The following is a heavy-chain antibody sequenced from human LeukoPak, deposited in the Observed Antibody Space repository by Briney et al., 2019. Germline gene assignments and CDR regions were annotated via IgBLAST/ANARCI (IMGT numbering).Heavy chain of an antibody. V-gene: IGHV4-38-2*01. CDR1: GYSIISGYF. J-gene: IGHJ4*02. D-gene: IGHD5-12*01. CDR3: AKSGYDYPLYFDY. CDR2: IYHSGST. Sequence: SETLSLTCAVSGYSIISGYFRGWIRQPPGKGLEWIGTIYHSGSTYYNPSLKSRVTISVDTSKNQFSLKLSSVTAADTAVYFCAKSGYDYPLYFDYWGQGTLVAGSS.